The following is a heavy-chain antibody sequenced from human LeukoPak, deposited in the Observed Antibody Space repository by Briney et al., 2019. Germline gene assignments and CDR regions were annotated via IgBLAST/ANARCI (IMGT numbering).Heavy chain of an antibody. J-gene: IGHJ6*02. CDR3: ARRYYYYYGMDV. CDR1: GGSFSGYY. V-gene: IGHV4-34*01. CDR2: INHSGST. Sequence: SETLSLTCAVYGGSFSGYYWSWIRQPPGKGLEWIGEINHSGSTDYNPSLKSRVTISVDTSKNQFTLKLSSVTAADTAVYYCARRYYYYYGMDVWGQGTTVTVSS.